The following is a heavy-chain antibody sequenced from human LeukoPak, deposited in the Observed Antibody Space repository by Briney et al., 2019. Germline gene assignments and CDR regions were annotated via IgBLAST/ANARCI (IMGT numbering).Heavy chain of an antibody. CDR3: AREHYGDYVGPTDYYYGMDV. D-gene: IGHD4-17*01. CDR2: ISAYNGNT. Sequence: ASVKVSCKASGYTFTSYGISWVRQAPGQGLVWMGWISAYNGNTNYAQKLQGRVTMTTDTSTSTAYMELRSLRSDDTAVYYCAREHYGDYVGPTDYYYGMDVWGQGTTVTVSS. CDR1: GYTFTSYG. J-gene: IGHJ6*02. V-gene: IGHV1-18*01.